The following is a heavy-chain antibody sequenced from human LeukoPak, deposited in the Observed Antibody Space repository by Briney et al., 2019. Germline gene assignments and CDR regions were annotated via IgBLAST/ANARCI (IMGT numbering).Heavy chain of an antibody. CDR1: GYTFTGYY. D-gene: IGHD3-10*01. CDR3: AVPGPYTEYFQH. J-gene: IGHJ1*01. CDR2: INPNSGGT. V-gene: IGHV1-2*02. Sequence: ASVKVSCKASGYTFTGYYMHWVRQAPGQGLEWMGWINPNSGGTNYAQKFQGRVTMTRDTSISTAYMELTGLRSDDTAVYYCAVPGPYTEYFQHWGRGTLVTVSS.